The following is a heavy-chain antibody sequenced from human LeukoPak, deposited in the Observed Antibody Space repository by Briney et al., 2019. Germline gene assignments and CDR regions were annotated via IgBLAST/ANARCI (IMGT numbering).Heavy chain of an antibody. V-gene: IGHV3-7*03. J-gene: IGHJ4*02. Sequence: PGGSLRLSCVASGFTFSSRDWMTWVRQAPGKGLEWVANIKQDGSEKNYVDSVKGRFTISRDNAKNSVDLQMNSLKTEDTAMYYCSHAYYYEINGYSYYFNYWGQGTLVTVSS. CDR3: SHAYYYEINGYSYYFNY. CDR2: IKQDGSEK. CDR1: GFTFSSRDW. D-gene: IGHD3-22*01.